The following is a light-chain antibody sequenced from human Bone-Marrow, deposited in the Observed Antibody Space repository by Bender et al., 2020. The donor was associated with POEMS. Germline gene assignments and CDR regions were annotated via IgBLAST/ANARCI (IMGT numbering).Light chain of an antibody. V-gene: IGLV2-14*03. CDR2: DAT. J-gene: IGLJ3*02. Sequence: QSALTQPASVSGSLGQSITISCTGTSNDIGAHYYVSWYQQHAGNPPKLLLHDATRRSSGVPDRFSGSKSGNTASLTISGLQPEDEADYYCNSYSTTYAGVFGGGTKVTVL. CDR1: SNDIGAHYY. CDR3: NSYSTTYAGV.